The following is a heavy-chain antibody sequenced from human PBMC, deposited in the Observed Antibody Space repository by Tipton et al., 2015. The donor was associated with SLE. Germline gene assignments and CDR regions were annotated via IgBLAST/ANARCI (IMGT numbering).Heavy chain of an antibody. J-gene: IGHJ4*02. Sequence: QSGPEVKKPGASVKVSCETSGYTFSNYYMHWVRQAPGQGLGWMGIINPSTGTTTYAQKFRDRVTMTRDTSTSTVSMELSSLKSDDTATYYCAREGKVEVTGDYWGQGTLVTVSS. D-gene: IGHD1-1*01. CDR3: AREGKVEVTGDY. V-gene: IGHV1-46*01. CDR1: GYTFSNYY. CDR2: INPSTGTT.